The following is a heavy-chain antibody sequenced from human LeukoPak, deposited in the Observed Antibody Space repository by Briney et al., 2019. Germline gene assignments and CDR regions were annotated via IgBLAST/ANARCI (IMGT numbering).Heavy chain of an antibody. J-gene: IGHJ4*02. D-gene: IGHD3-22*01. CDR1: GFTFSRYA. CDR2: ISGSGGST. V-gene: IGHV3-23*01. CDR3: AKTDNSDYSYYFDY. Sequence: GGSLRLSCAASGFTFSRYAMSWVRQAPGKGLEWVSGISGSGGSTYYADSVKGRFTISRDNSKNTLYLQMNSLRAEDTAVYYCAKTDNSDYSYYFDYWGQGTLVTVSS.